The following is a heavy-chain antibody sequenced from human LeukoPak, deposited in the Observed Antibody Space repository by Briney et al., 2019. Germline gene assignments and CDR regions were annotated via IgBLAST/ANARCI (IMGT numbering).Heavy chain of an antibody. CDR1: DFTFSTYW. CDR2: IKSDGST. D-gene: IGHD3-22*01. V-gene: IGHV3-74*01. J-gene: IGHJ1*01. Sequence: GGSRKLSCPASDFTFSTYWMHWFRQAPGKGLVWFSRIKSDGSTNYADSVKGRFTISRDNAKNTVSLQMNSLRPEDTGVYYCARAPSEIGGYYPEYFRHWGQGTLVTVSS. CDR3: ARAPSEIGGYYPEYFRH.